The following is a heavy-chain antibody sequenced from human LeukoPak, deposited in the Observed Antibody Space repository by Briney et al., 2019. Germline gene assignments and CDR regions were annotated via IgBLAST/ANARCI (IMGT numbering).Heavy chain of an antibody. J-gene: IGHJ5*02. CDR3: ARHVGYCSSTSCSGDWFDP. CDR2: IDPSDSYT. V-gene: IGHV5-10-1*01. Sequence: GGSLRISCKGSGYSFTSYWISWVRQMPGKGLEWMGRIDPSDSYTNYSPSFQGHVTISADRSVSTAYLQWSSLKASDTAMYYCARHVGYCSSTSCSGDWFDPWGQGTLVTVSS. CDR1: GYSFTSYW. D-gene: IGHD2-2*01.